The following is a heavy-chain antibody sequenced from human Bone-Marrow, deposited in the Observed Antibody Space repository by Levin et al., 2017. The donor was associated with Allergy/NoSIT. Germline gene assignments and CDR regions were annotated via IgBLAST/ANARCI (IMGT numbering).Heavy chain of an antibody. CDR2: VSYDGSIK. J-gene: IGHJ4*02. D-gene: IGHD6-19*01. CDR3: ARGSSGWFPFDY. CDR1: GFTFSNYA. Sequence: PGGSLRLSCAASGFTFSNYAMHWVRQAPGKGLEWVAVVSYDGSIKYYADSVKGRLTISRDNSKNTLYLQMNSLRPEDTAVYYCARGSSGWFPFDYWGQGTLVTVSS. V-gene: IGHV3-30-3*01.